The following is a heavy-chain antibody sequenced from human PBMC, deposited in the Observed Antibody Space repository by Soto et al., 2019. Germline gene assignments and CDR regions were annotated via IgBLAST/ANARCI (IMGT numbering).Heavy chain of an antibody. CDR3: ARVLLWFGERGYGMDV. V-gene: IGHV3-66*01. D-gene: IGHD3-10*01. J-gene: IGHJ6*02. CDR1: GFTVSSNY. Sequence: GRSLRLSCAASGFTVSSNYMSWVRQAPGKGLEWVSVIYSGGSTYYADSVKGRFTISRDNSKNTLYLQMNSLRAEDTAVYYCARVLLWFGERGYGMDVWGQGTTVTV. CDR2: IYSGGST.